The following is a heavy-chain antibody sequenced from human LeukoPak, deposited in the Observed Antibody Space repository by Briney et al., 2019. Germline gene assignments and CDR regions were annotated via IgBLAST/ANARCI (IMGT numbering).Heavy chain of an antibody. Sequence: SETLSLTCAVSGGSISSGGYSWSWIRQPPGKGLEWIGYIYYNGSAYYNPSLKSRVTISVDTSKNQFSLKLSSVTAADTAVYYCTRDVRYNWNDENYYYYMDVWGKGTTVTVSS. CDR2: IYYNGSA. V-gene: IGHV4-30-4*07. CDR1: GGSISSGGYS. CDR3: TRDVRYNWNDENYYYYMDV. D-gene: IGHD1-20*01. J-gene: IGHJ6*03.